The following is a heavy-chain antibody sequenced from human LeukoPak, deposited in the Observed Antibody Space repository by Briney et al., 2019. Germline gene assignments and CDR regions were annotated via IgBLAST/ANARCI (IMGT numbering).Heavy chain of an antibody. CDR1: GYTFTGYY. Sequence: ASVKVSCKASGYTFTGYYMHWVRQAPGQGLEWMGQINTYSGGTDYAQKFQGRVTMTRVTSISTAYMELTRLRSDDTAVYYCARWADSSGHDCWGQGTLVTVSS. CDR2: INTYSGGT. J-gene: IGHJ4*02. D-gene: IGHD3-22*01. CDR3: ARWADSSGHDC. V-gene: IGHV1-2*06.